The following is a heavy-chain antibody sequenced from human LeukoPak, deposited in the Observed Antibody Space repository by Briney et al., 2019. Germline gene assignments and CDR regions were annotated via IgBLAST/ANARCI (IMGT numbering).Heavy chain of an antibody. CDR1: GGSFSSGSYY. V-gene: IGHV4-61*01. D-gene: IGHD3-9*01. Sequence: SETLSLTCTVSGGSFSSGSYYWSWIRQPPGKGLEWIGYIYYSGSTNYNPSLKSRVTISVDTSKNQFSLKLSSVTAADTALYYCARGGYDILTGYLTYFDYWGQGTLVTVSS. CDR3: ARGGYDILTGYLTYFDY. CDR2: IYYSGST. J-gene: IGHJ4*02.